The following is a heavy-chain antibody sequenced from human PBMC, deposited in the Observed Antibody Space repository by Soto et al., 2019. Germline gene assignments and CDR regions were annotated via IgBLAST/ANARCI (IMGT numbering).Heavy chain of an antibody. V-gene: IGHV1-2*02. CDR3: AKDLTRQLAYWLDP. D-gene: IGHD6-6*01. J-gene: IGHJ5*02. Sequence: ASVKVSCKASGFSFTGYYIHWLRQAPGQGLEWMGWINAHSGGTEYAQKFQGRVTLTRDTPIATAYLTLTSLTSDETALYYCAKDLTRQLAYWLDPWGQGTQVTVSS. CDR1: GFSFTGYY. CDR2: INAHSGGT.